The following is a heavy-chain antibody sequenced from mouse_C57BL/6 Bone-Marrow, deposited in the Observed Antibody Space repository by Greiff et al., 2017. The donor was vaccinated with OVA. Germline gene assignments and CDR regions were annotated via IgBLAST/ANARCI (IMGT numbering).Heavy chain of an antibody. CDR2: INPNNGGT. D-gene: IGHD2-10*01. CDR1: GYTFTDYN. Sequence: DVKLQESGPELVKPGASVKIPCKASGYTFTDYNMDWVKQSHGKSLEWIGDINPNNGGTIYNQKFKGKATLTVDKSSSTAYMELRSLTSEDTAVYYCARRLLGYYFDYWGQGTTLTVSA. V-gene: IGHV1-18*01. J-gene: IGHJ2*01. CDR3: ARRLLGYYFDY.